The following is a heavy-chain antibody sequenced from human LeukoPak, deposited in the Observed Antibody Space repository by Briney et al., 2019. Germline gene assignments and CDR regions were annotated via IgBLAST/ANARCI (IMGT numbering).Heavy chain of an antibody. CDR2: IYYSGST. J-gene: IGHJ3*02. D-gene: IGHD6-19*01. Sequence: PSETLSLTCTVSGGSISSYYWSWIRQPPGKGLEWIGYIYYSGSTNYNPSLKSRVTISVDTSKNQFSLKLSSVTAADTAVYYCARDTPTGSGWYRRMQEYSNAFDIWGQGTMVTVSS. CDR1: GGSISSYY. V-gene: IGHV4-59*01. CDR3: ARDTPTGSGWYRRMQEYSNAFDI.